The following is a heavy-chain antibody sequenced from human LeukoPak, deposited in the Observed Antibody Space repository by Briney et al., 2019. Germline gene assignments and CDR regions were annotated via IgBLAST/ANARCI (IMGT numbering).Heavy chain of an antibody. V-gene: IGHV3-30*04. D-gene: IGHD3-22*01. J-gene: IGHJ3*02. CDR3: ASSYYDSSGYPII. Sequence: GGSLRLSCAASGFTFSSYAMHWVRQAPGKGLEWVAAISYDGSIKYSADSVKGRFTISRDNSKNTLYLQMNSLRAEDTAVYYCASSYYDSSGYPIIWGQGTMVTVSS. CDR2: ISYDGSIK. CDR1: GFTFSSYA.